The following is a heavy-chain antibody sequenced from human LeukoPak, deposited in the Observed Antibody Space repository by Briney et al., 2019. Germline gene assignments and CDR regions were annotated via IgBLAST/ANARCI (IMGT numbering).Heavy chain of an antibody. Sequence: GGSLRLSCAASGFTFRNYAMIWVRQAPGKGLEWVSVIYTDGRTYSADSMKGRFTLSRDNSKNTLYLQMSSLRAEDTAVYYCARRRAASWSFDSWGQGTLVTVSS. V-gene: IGHV3-66*04. CDR2: IYTDGRT. CDR1: GFTFRNYA. CDR3: ARRRAASWSFDS. D-gene: IGHD6-13*01. J-gene: IGHJ4*02.